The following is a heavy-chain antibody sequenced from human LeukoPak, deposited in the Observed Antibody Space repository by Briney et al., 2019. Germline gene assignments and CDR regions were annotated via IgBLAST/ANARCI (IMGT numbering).Heavy chain of an antibody. J-gene: IGHJ4*02. D-gene: IGHD4-17*01. CDR1: GFTFSVYY. V-gene: IGHV3-11*03. CDR3: VRGGRVTTVINY. Sequence: GGSLRLSCAAPGFTFSVYYMSWIRQAPGKGLEWVSDISSSSSYTNYADSVKGRFTISRDNAKNSLYLQMNSLRAEDTAVYYCVRGGRVTTVINYWGQGTLVTVSS. CDR2: ISSSSSYT.